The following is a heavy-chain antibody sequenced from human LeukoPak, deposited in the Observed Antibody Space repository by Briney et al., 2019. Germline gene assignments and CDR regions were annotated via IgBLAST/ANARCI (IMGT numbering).Heavy chain of an antibody. V-gene: IGHV1-69*04. CDR2: IIPILGIA. J-gene: IGHJ4*02. CDR3: VKLSSGSCYSAAGY. CDR1: GGTFSSYA. D-gene: IGHD2-15*01. Sequence: SVKVSCKASGGTFSSYAISWVRQAPGQGLEWMGRIIPILGIANYAQKFQGRVTITADKSTSTAYMELSSLRSEDTAVYYCVKLSSGSCYSAAGYWGQGTLVSVSS.